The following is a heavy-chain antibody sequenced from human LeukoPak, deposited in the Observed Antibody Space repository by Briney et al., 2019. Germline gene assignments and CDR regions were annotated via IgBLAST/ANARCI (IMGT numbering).Heavy chain of an antibody. D-gene: IGHD5-12*01. Sequence: PGGSLRLSCAASGFTFSSYEMNWVRQAPGKGLEWVSYISSSGSTIYYADSAKGRFTISRDNAKNSLYLQMNSLRAEDTAVYYCARDRRLRGYTDIYYFDYWGQGTLVTVSS. CDR1: GFTFSSYE. CDR3: ARDRRLRGYTDIYYFDY. CDR2: ISSSGSTI. J-gene: IGHJ4*02. V-gene: IGHV3-48*03.